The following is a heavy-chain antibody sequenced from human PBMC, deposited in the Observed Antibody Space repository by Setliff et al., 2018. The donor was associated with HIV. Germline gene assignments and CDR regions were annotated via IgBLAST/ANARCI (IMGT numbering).Heavy chain of an antibody. CDR3: ARDKGPPPVVHLDY. V-gene: IGHV3-11*01. J-gene: IGHJ4*02. D-gene: IGHD3-10*02. CDR2: ISSSGSTI. Sequence: PGGSLRLSCAASGFTFSDYYMSWVRQAPGKGLEWVSYISSSGSTIYYADSVKGRFTISRDNAKNSLYLQMNSLRAEDTAMYYCARDKGPPPVVHLDYWGQGTRVTVSS. CDR1: GFTFSDYY.